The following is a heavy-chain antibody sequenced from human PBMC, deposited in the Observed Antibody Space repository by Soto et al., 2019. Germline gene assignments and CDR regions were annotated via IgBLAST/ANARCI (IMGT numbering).Heavy chain of an antibody. Sequence: QVQLQESGPGLVKPSQTLSLTCTVSGGSISSGDYYWSWIRQPPGKGLEWIGYIYYSGSTYYNPSLTSRVTISVDPSKNQSPLKMSSVTAADTAVYYCARVRQAYFDLWGRGTLVTVSS. CDR1: GGSISSGDYY. CDR2: IYYSGST. CDR3: ARVRQAYFDL. J-gene: IGHJ2*01. V-gene: IGHV4-30-4*01.